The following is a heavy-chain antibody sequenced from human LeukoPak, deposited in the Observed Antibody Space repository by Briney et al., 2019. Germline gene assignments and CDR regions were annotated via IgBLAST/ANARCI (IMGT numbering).Heavy chain of an antibody. Sequence: SESESPTCTVSGGSISSSSYYWGWIRQPPGKGLEWIGIIYYSGSTYYNPSLKSRLTISVDTSKNQFSLKLSSVTATDTAVYYCARRGYCSSTSCYEYLFDPGGQGTLATDSS. J-gene: IGHJ5*02. D-gene: IGHD2-2*01. CDR2: IYYSGST. V-gene: IGHV4-39*01. CDR1: GGSISSSSYY. CDR3: ARRGYCSSTSCYEYLFDP.